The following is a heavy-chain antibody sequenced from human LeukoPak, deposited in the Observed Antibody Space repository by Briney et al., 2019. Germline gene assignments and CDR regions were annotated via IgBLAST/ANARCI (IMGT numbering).Heavy chain of an antibody. CDR1: GFTFSSYA. CDR3: AKAPCSSTSCYTRPLDY. CDR2: IIGSGGST. Sequence: GGSLRLSCAASGFTFSSYALSWVRQAPGKGLEWVSAIIGSGGSTYYADSVKGRFTISRDDSKNTLYLQMNSLRAEDTAVYYCAKAPCSSTSCYTRPLDYWGQGTLVTVSS. D-gene: IGHD2-2*02. V-gene: IGHV3-23*01. J-gene: IGHJ4*02.